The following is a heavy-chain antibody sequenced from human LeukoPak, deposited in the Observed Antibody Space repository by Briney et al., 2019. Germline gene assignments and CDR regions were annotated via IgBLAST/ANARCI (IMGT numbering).Heavy chain of an antibody. J-gene: IGHJ6*02. Sequence: SETLSLTCTVSGGSISPYYWSWIRQPPGKGLEWIVYIHYSGTTNYNPSLKSRVTMSVDTSNNHLSLRLTSVTAADTALYYCARHSYNYYGLDVWGQGTTITVSS. CDR3: ARHSYNYYGLDV. CDR2: IHYSGTT. V-gene: IGHV4-59*08. CDR1: GGSISPYY.